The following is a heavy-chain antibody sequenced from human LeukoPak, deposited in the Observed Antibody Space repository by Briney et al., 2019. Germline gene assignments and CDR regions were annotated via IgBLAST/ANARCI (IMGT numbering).Heavy chain of an antibody. CDR2: ISGTGGST. Sequence: GGSLRLSCAASGFTLSTYAMTWVRQAPGKVLEWVSLISGTGGSTYYADSVKGRFTISRDNSKNTLYLQMNSLRAEDTAVYDCAKDYEPLVGVHRWGDWFDPWGQGTLVTVSS. J-gene: IGHJ5*02. CDR1: GFTLSTYA. V-gene: IGHV3-23*01. D-gene: IGHD1-26*01. CDR3: AKDYEPLVGVHRWGDWFDP.